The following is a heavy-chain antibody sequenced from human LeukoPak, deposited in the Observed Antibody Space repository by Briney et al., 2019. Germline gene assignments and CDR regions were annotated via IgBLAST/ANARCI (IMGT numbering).Heavy chain of an antibody. V-gene: IGHV1-2*02. Sequence: ASVKVSCKVSGYTLTELSMHWVRQAPGKGLEWMGWINPNSGGTNYAQKFQGRVTMTRDTSISTAYMELSRLRSDDTAVYYCAREGDTAMVGYWGQGTPVTVSS. CDR2: INPNSGGT. CDR3: AREGDTAMVGY. J-gene: IGHJ4*02. CDR1: GYTLTELS. D-gene: IGHD5-18*01.